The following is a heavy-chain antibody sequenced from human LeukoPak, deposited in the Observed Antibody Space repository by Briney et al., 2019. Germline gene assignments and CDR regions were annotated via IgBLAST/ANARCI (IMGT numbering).Heavy chain of an antibody. J-gene: IGHJ4*02. CDR1: GFSFSDYY. V-gene: IGHV3-11*01. CDR3: GRDGSGSPDY. Sequence: PGGSLRLSCEASGFSFSDYYMTWIRQAPGKGLEWISYISTTSPMIYYADSVKGRFTISRDNAKNSLYLQMNSLRPEDTAVYFCGRDGSGSPDYWGQGTLVTVSS. CDR2: ISTTSPMI. D-gene: IGHD1-26*01.